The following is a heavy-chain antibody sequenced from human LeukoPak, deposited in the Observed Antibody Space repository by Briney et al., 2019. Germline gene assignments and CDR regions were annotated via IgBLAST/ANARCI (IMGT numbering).Heavy chain of an antibody. Sequence: PGGSLRLSCAASGFTFNRNNMNWVRQAPGRGLEWVSYISSTSITMYYADSVKGRFTISRDNAKNSLYLQMNSLRADDTAVYYCGRETFRAVVGNFGGRGPLVPVPP. D-gene: IGHD2-15*01. CDR3: GRETFRAVVGNF. J-gene: IGHJ4*02. CDR2: ISSTSITM. V-gene: IGHV3-48*01. CDR1: GFTFNRNN.